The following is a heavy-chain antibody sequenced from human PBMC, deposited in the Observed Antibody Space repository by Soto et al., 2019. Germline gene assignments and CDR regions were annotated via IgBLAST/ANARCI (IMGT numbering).Heavy chain of an antibody. CDR1: GLTFRQCG. D-gene: IGHD1-1*01. V-gene: IGHV3-30*18. CDR3: AKDYHDFGHDALDI. Sequence: QIQLVESGGDVVQPGQSLRLSCVASGLTFRQCGMQWVRQAPGKGLEWVAVISYDGDDEAYADSVKGRFTISRDNSNNTLFLQMSSLRPEDTALYYCAKDYHDFGHDALDIWGRGTMVTVSS. CDR2: ISYDGDDE. J-gene: IGHJ3*02.